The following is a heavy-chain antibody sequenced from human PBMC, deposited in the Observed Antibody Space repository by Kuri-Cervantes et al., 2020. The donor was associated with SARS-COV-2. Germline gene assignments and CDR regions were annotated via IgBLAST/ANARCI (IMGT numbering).Heavy chain of an antibody. CDR1: GGSFCNFL. J-gene: IGHJ6*03. D-gene: IGHD6-19*01. V-gene: IGHV4-34*01. CDR3: ARLRRHNDGWFATGYYMDV. Sequence: SETLSLTCGVYGGSFCNFLWDWVRQPPGKGLEWIGEINYSGTTNYNPSLKSPVTISVDPSKNLFSLHLTAVTAADTAMYYCARLRRHNDGWFATGYYMDVWSKGTTVTVSS. CDR2: INYSGTT.